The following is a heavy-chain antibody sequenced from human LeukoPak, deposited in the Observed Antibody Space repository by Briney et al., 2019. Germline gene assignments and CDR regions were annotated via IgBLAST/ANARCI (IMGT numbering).Heavy chain of an antibody. V-gene: IGHV1-46*01. Sequence: VASVKVSCKASGGTFSSYAISWVRQAPGQGLEWMGIINPSGGSTSYAQKFQGRVTMTRDTSTSTVYMELSSLRSEDTAVYYCARTLYDSSGYYFDYWGQGTLVTVSS. J-gene: IGHJ4*02. CDR2: INPSGGST. D-gene: IGHD3-22*01. CDR3: ARTLYDSSGYYFDY. CDR1: GGTFSSYA.